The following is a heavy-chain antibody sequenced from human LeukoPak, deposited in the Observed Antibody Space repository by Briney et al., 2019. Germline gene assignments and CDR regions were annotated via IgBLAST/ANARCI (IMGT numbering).Heavy chain of an antibody. CDR3: ARDQYDLTIDC. CDR1: GGSISSYY. D-gene: IGHD1/OR15-1a*01. V-gene: IGHV4-59*01. CDR2: IYYSGST. J-gene: IGHJ4*02. Sequence: SETLSLTCTVSGGSISSYYWSWIRQPPGKGLEWIGYIYYSGSTNYNPSLKSRVTISVDTSKNQFSLKLSSVTAADTAVYYCARDQYDLTIDCWGQGTLVTVSS.